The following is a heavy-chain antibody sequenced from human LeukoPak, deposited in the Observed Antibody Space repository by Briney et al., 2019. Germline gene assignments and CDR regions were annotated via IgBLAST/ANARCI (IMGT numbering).Heavy chain of an antibody. J-gene: IGHJ4*02. CDR1: GFTVSSNY. V-gene: IGHV3-53*01. D-gene: IGHD3-10*01. CDR3: ARDSALYGSGSYSAYPFDY. Sequence: GGSLRLSCAASGFTVSSNYMSWVRQAPGKGLEWVSVIYSGGSTYYADSVKGRFTISRDNSKNTLYLQMNSLRAEDTAVYYCARDSALYGSGSYSAYPFDYWGQGTLVTVSS. CDR2: IYSGGST.